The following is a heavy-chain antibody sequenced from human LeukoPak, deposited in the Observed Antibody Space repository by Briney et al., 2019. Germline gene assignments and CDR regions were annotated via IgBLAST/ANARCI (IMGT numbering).Heavy chain of an antibody. CDR1: GFTFSSYA. CDR2: ISGSDGST. J-gene: IGHJ4*02. Sequence: PGGSLRLSCAASGFTFSSYAMTWVRQAPGKGLDWVSSISGSDGSTYYADSVKGRFTISRDNSKNTLYLQMNSLRAEDTAVYYCAYMRGLYYGIDYWGQGTLVTVSS. CDR3: AYMRGLYYGIDY. D-gene: IGHD3-10*01. V-gene: IGHV3-23*01.